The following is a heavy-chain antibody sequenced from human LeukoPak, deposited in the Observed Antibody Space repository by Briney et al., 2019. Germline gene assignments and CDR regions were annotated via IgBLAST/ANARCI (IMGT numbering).Heavy chain of an antibody. V-gene: IGHV1-18*01. Sequence: ASVKVSCKASGYTFTKYGITWVRQAPGQGLEWMGWVGTYTGKTNYAQNLQGRVTMTTDIYTRTAYMELGSLRSDDTAVYYCASCHCTNGVCYGECEYFQHWGQGTLVTVSS. CDR3: ASCHCTNGVCYGECEYFQH. D-gene: IGHD2-8*01. CDR2: VGTYTGKT. CDR1: GYTFTKYG. J-gene: IGHJ1*01.